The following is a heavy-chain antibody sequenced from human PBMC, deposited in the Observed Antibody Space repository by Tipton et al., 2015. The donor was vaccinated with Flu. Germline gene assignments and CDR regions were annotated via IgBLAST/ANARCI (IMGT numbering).Heavy chain of an antibody. CDR1: GFTFSSYS. Sequence: SLRLSCAASGFTFSSYSMNWVRQAPGKGLEWVSSISSSSSYIYYADSVKGRFTISRDNAKNSLYLQMNSLRAEDTAVYYCARDCSGGSCFHNWFDPWGQGTLVTVSS. J-gene: IGHJ5*02. CDR2: ISSSSSYI. D-gene: IGHD2-15*01. V-gene: IGHV3-21*01. CDR3: ARDCSGGSCFHNWFDP.